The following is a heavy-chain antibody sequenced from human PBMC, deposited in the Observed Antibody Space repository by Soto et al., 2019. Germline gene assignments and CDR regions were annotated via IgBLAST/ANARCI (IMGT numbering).Heavy chain of an antibody. V-gene: IGHV1-69*06. D-gene: IGHD5-12*01. Sequence: SVKVSCKXSGGTFSSYAISWVRQAPGQGLEWMGGIIPIFGTANYAQKFQGRVTITADKSTSTAYMELSSLRSEDTAVYYCATHLEMATIFYFDYWGQGTLVTVSS. CDR2: IIPIFGTA. CDR3: ATHLEMATIFYFDY. CDR1: GGTFSSYA. J-gene: IGHJ4*02.